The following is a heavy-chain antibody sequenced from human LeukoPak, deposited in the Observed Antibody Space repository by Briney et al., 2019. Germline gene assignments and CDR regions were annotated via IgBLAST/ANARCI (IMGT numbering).Heavy chain of an antibody. D-gene: IGHD3-16*01. J-gene: IGHJ4*02. CDR1: GFTFSGFW. CDR3: TKGGLLDE. CDR2: INEDGSDK. Sequence: PGGSLRLSCAASGFTFSGFWMSWVRQAPGKGLEWVANINEDGSDKYYVESVKGRFTVSRDNAKNSLYLQVNSLRAEDTAVYYCTKGGLLDEWGQGTLVTVSS. V-gene: IGHV3-7*01.